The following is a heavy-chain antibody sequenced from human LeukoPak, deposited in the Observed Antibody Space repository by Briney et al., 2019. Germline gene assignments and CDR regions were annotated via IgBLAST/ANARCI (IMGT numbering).Heavy chain of an antibody. D-gene: IGHD1-26*01. CDR1: GDSVSSNSAS. J-gene: IGHJ5*02. Sequence: SQTLPLTCAISGDSVSSNSASWNWIRQSPSRGLEWLGRTYYRSKWNTDYAVSVKGRITINPDTSKNQFSLYLNSVTPEDTGVYYCARDPDSSYEWGPFDPWGQGTLVTVSS. V-gene: IGHV6-1*01. CDR2: TYYRSKWNT. CDR3: ARDPDSSYEWGPFDP.